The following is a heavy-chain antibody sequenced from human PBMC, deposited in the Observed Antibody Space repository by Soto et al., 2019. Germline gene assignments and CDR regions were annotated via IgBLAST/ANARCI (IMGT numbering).Heavy chain of an antibody. CDR2: ISGSGSTT. Sequence: GGSLRLSCAASGFTFKNYAMNWVRQAPGKGLEWVAIISGSGSTTYYPDSLKGRFTISRDNSKNTLYLQMNSPRVDDTAIYYCAKDQQLTPSYYYGMDVWGQGTTVTVSS. D-gene: IGHD2-2*01. CDR3: AKDQQLTPSYYYGMDV. V-gene: IGHV3-23*01. CDR1: GFTFKNYA. J-gene: IGHJ6*02.